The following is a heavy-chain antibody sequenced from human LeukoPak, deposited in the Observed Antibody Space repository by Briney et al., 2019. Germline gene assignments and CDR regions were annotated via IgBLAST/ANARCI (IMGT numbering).Heavy chain of an antibody. CDR3: AREITMVRGVLYYYYMDV. CDR1: GFTFSSYS. J-gene: IGHJ6*03. CDR2: ISSSSSYI. V-gene: IGHV3-21*04. D-gene: IGHD3-10*01. Sequence: PGGSLRLSCAASGFTFSSYSMNWVRQAPGKGLEWVSSISSSSSYIYYADSVKGRFTISRDNAKNSLYLQMNSLRAEDTALYHCAREITMVRGVLYYYYMDVWGKGTTVTISS.